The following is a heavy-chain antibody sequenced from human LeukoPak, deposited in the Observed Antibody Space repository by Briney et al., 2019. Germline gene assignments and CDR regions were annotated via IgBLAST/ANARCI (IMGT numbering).Heavy chain of an antibody. V-gene: IGHV3-30*04. J-gene: IGHJ4*02. D-gene: IGHD2-8*01. CDR2: ISYDGNK. CDR1: GFTFSSYA. Sequence: GGSLRLSCAASGFTFSSYAMHWVRQAPGKGLEWVAVISYDGNKHYADSVKGRFTMSRDNFKNTLYLQMNTLAEDTAVYYCARRMGNHFDYWGQGTLVTVSS. CDR3: ARRMGNHFDY.